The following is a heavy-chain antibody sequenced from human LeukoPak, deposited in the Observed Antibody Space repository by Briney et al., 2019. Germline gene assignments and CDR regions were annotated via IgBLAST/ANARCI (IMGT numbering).Heavy chain of an antibody. J-gene: IGHJ6*02. D-gene: IGHD6-19*01. CDR1: GGTFSSYA. CDR3: ARGPSIAVAGPKPDYYYYYGMDV. Sequence: SVTVSCKASGGTFSSYAISWVRQAPGQGLEWMGGIIPIFGTANYAQKFQGRVTITADESTSTAYMELSSLRSEDTAVYYCARGPSIAVAGPKPDYYYYYGMDVWGQGTTVTVSS. CDR2: IIPIFGTA. V-gene: IGHV1-69*01.